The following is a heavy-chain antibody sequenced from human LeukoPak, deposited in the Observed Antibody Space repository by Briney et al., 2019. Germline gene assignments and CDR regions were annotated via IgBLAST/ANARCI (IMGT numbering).Heavy chain of an antibody. CDR1: GGTFNSYA. J-gene: IGHJ4*02. CDR2: IIPIFGTA. CDR3: ARAPPIAAAGTGVYYFDY. D-gene: IGHD6-13*01. Sequence: ASVKVSCKASGGTFNSYAISWVRQAPGQGLEWMGGIIPIFGTANYAQKFQGRVTITTDESTSTAYMELSSLRSEDTAVYYCARAPPIAAAGTGVYYFDYWGQGTLVTVPS. V-gene: IGHV1-69*05.